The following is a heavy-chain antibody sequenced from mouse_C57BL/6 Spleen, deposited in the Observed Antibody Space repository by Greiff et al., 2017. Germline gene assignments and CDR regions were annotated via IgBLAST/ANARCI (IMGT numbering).Heavy chain of an antibody. V-gene: IGHV1-59*01. CDR3: ARGPLYVDV. CDR2: IDPSDSYT. Sequence: VQLQQPGAELVRPGTSVKLSCKASGYTFTSYWMHWVKQRPGQGLEWIGVIDPSDSYTNYNQKFKGKATLTVDTSSSTAYMQLSSLTSEDSAVYYCARGPLYVDVWGTGTTVTVSS. D-gene: IGHD6-1*01. CDR1: GYTFTSYW. J-gene: IGHJ1*03.